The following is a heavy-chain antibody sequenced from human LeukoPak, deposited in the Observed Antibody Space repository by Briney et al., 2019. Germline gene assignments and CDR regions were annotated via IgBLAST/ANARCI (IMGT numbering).Heavy chain of an antibody. CDR1: GYSFTSYD. Sequence: ASVKVSCKASGYSFTSYDINWVRQATGQGLEWMGWMNPNSGNTGYAPKFQGRVTMTRSTSISTAYMELSSLRSEDTAVYYCAGFSGYDPLVYYYYGMDVWGQGTTVTVSS. D-gene: IGHD5-12*01. CDR2: MNPNSGNT. CDR3: AGFSGYDPLVYYYYGMDV. V-gene: IGHV1-8*01. J-gene: IGHJ6*02.